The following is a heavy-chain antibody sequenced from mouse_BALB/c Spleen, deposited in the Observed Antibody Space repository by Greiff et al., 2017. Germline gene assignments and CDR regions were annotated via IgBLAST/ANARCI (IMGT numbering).Heavy chain of an antibody. V-gene: IGHV1-5*01. CDR1: GYTFTSYW. CDR3: TSAGQALDY. J-gene: IGHJ4*01. CDR2: LYPGNSNN. Sequence: VQLKESGTVLARPGASVKMSCKASGYTFTSYWMHWVKQRPGQGLEWIGALYPGNSNNSYNQKFKGKAKLTAVTSTSTAYMELSSLPNDDSAVYYCTSAGQALDYWGQGTSVTVSS. D-gene: IGHD3-1*01.